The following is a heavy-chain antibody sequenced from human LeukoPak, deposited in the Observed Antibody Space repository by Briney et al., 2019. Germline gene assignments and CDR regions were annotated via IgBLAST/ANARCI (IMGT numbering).Heavy chain of an antibody. V-gene: IGHV1-2*02. J-gene: IGHJ4*02. D-gene: IGHD3-10*01. CDR1: GYTFTGYY. CDR3: ARGGGIWFGELLYPHYFDY. Sequence: ASVKVSCKASGYTFTGYYMHWVRQAPGQGLEWMGWINPNSGGTNYAQKFQGRVTMTRDTSISTAYMELSRLRSDDTAVYYCARGGGIWFGELLYPHYFDYWGQGTLVTVSS. CDR2: INPNSGGT.